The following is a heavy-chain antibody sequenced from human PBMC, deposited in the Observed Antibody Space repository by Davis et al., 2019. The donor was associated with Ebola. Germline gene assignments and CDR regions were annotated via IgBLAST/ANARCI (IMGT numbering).Heavy chain of an antibody. CDR3: ATYSDTNYGGQFDY. V-gene: IGHV4-39*01. Sequence: MPSETLSLTCSVSGGSFSNSRYYWGWLRQPPGKGLQWIGSIYYGGSTYYNPSLRSRVTISVDTSQRQFSLRLSSVTSADTALYYCATYSDTNYGGQFDYWGRGTLVTVSS. CDR1: GGSFSNSRYY. CDR2: IYYGGST. J-gene: IGHJ4*02. D-gene: IGHD4-11*01.